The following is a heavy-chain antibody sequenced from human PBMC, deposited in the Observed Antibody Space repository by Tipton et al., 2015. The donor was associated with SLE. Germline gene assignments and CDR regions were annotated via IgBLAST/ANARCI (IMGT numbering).Heavy chain of an antibody. CDR1: GDSITNYNSY. D-gene: IGHD3-22*01. J-gene: IGHJ4*02. V-gene: IGHV4-61*02. Sequence: TLSLTCSVFGDSITNYNSYWGWFRQAAGKGLEWIGRIYFPGKTYYNPSLESRATISLDTSKNHFSLEMTSVTAADTAVYYCAKYYYDATGYQSVDYWGQGALVTVSS. CDR2: IYFPGKT. CDR3: AKYYYDATGYQSVDY.